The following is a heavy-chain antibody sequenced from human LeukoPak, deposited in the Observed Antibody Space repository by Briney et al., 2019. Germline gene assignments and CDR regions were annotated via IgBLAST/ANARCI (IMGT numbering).Heavy chain of an antibody. Sequence: PSETLSLTCTVSGGSISSGGYYWSWLRQPPGKGLEWIGYIYYSGSTNYNPSLKSRVTISVDTSKNQFSLKLSSVTAADTAVYYCAITDYGDYSYWGQGTLVTVSS. J-gene: IGHJ4*02. V-gene: IGHV4-61*08. CDR1: GGSISSGGYY. D-gene: IGHD4-17*01. CDR3: AITDYGDYSY. CDR2: IYYSGST.